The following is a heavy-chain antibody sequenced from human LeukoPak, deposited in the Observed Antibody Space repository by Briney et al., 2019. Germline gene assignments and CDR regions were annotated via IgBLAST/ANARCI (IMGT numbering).Heavy chain of an antibody. V-gene: IGHV3-33*06. CDR2: IYFDGSKT. CDR1: GFTFSSYG. D-gene: IGHD1-26*01. Sequence: GGSLRLSCAASGFTFSSYGSHWVRQAPGKGLEWVAVIYFDGSKTYYADSVKGRFTISRDNSKNTLYLQMDSLRAEDTAVYYCAKDLVDTGSSFDYWGQGTLVTVSS. CDR3: AKDLVDTGSSFDY. J-gene: IGHJ4*02.